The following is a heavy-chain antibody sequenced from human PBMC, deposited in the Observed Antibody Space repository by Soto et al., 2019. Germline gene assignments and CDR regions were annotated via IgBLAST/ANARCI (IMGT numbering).Heavy chain of an antibody. CDR1: GFTFDDYT. J-gene: IGHJ4*02. V-gene: IGHV3-43*01. Sequence: GGSLRLSCAASGFTFDDYTMHWVRQAPGKGLEWVSLISWDGGSTYYADSVKGRFTISRDNSKNSLYLQMNSLRTEDTALYYCAKDTQVGATSAPDDYWGQGTLVTVSS. CDR2: ISWDGGST. D-gene: IGHD1-26*01. CDR3: AKDTQVGATSAPDDY.